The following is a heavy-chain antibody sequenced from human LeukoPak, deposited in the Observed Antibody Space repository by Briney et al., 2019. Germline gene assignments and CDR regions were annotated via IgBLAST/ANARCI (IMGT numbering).Heavy chain of an antibody. Sequence: SETLSLTCTVSGGSISSYYWSWIRQPPGKGLEWLGYISYSGSTNYNPSLKSRVTISVDTSKNQFSLKLSSVTAADTAVYYCARRHRYCSGGSCYLLDYWGQGILVTVSS. CDR1: GGSISSYY. V-gene: IGHV4-59*01. J-gene: IGHJ4*02. CDR2: ISYSGST. D-gene: IGHD2-15*01. CDR3: ARRHRYCSGGSCYLLDY.